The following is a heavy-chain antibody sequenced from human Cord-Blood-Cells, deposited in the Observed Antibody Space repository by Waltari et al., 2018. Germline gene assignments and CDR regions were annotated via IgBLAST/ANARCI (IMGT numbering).Heavy chain of an antibody. D-gene: IGHD3-16*01. CDR2: IRYDGSNK. J-gene: IGHJ2*01. CDR3: AKGGETNYWYFDL. V-gene: IGHV3-30*02. CDR1: GFPFSSYG. Sequence: QVQLVESGGGVVQPGGSLRLSCAASGFPFSSYGMTWVRQAPGKGLEWVAFIRYDGSNKYYADSVKGRFTISRDNSKNTLYLQMNSLRAEDTAVYYCAKGGETNYWYFDLWGRGTLVTVSS.